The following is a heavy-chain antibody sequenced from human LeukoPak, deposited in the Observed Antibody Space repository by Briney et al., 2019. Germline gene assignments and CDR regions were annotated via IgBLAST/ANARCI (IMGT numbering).Heavy chain of an antibody. Sequence: PGGSLRLSCAASGFTLSSYGMHWVRQAPGKGLEWVAVISYDGSNKYYADSVKGRFTISRDNSKNTLYLQMNSLRAEDTAVYYCVGSGSYYNPGGYWGQGTLVTVSS. CDR3: VGSGSYYNPGGY. CDR2: ISYDGSNK. V-gene: IGHV3-30*03. J-gene: IGHJ4*02. CDR1: GFTLSSYG. D-gene: IGHD3-10*01.